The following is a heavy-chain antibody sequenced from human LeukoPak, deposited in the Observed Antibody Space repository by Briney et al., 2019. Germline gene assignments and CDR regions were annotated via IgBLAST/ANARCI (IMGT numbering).Heavy chain of an antibody. J-gene: IGHJ4*02. CDR1: GGSISSYY. CDR2: IYYSGST. V-gene: IGHV4-59*01. CDR3: ASYDFWSGYYYDY. D-gene: IGHD3-3*01. Sequence: PSETLSLTCTVSGGSISSYYWSWIRQPPGKGLEWIGYIYYSGSTNYNPSLKSRVTISVDTSKNQFSLKLSSVTAADTAVYYCASYDFWSGYYYDYWGQGNLVTVSS.